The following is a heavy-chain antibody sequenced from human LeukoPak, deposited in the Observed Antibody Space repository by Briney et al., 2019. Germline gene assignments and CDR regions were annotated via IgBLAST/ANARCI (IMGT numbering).Heavy chain of an antibody. CDR2: SRNKANSFTT. D-gene: IGHD1-26*01. V-gene: IGHV3-72*01. CDR1: GFTLSDCY. CDR3: ARSSGRSVFDY. Sequence: GGSLRLSCAASGFTLSDCYIDWVRQAPGKGLEWLGRSRNKANSFTTEYAASVKGRFTISRDDSKNSLYLQMNSLKTEDTAVYYCARSSGRSVFDYWGQGTLVTVSS. J-gene: IGHJ4*02.